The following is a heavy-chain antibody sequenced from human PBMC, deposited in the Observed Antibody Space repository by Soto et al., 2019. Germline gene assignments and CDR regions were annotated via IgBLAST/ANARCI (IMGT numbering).Heavy chain of an antibody. J-gene: IGHJ6*02. V-gene: IGHV1-69*13. CDR2: IIPIFGTA. CDR3: ASPGDIVLVPAATYYYYYGMDV. D-gene: IGHD2-2*01. CDR1: GGTFSSYA. Sequence: SVKVSCKASGGTFSSYAISWVRQAPGQGLEWMGGIIPIFGTANYAQKFQGRVTITADESTSTAYMELSSLRSEDTAAYYCASPGDIVLVPAATYYYYYGMDVWGQGTTVTVSS.